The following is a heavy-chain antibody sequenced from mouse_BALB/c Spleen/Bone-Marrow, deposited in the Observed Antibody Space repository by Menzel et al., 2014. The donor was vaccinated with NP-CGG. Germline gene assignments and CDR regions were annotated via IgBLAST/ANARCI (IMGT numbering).Heavy chain of an antibody. CDR2: INSNGGST. J-gene: IGHJ2*01. CDR1: GFTFSSYG. V-gene: IGHV5-6-3*01. CDR3: ARGNYGNYVDYVDY. Sequence: EVQGVESGGGLVQPGGSLKLSCAASGFTFSSYGMSWVRQTPDKRLELVASINSNGGSTYYPDSVKGRFTISRDNAKNTLSLQMSSLKSEDTAMYYCARGNYGNYVDYVDYWGQGTTLTVSS. D-gene: IGHD2-1*01.